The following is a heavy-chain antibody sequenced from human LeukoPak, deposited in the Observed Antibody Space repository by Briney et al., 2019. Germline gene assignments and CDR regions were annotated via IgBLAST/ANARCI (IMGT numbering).Heavy chain of an antibody. Sequence: GSLRLSCAGSGFGFNDHYMTWIRQAPGKGLEWISYISSRGSTIYYADSVKGRFTISRDNAKNSVFLQMNSLKAEDTAVYYCTRVRTTVTTGVYYYYYYMDVWGKGTTVIVSS. J-gene: IGHJ6*03. CDR1: GFGFNDHY. D-gene: IGHD4-11*01. CDR3: TRVRTTVTTGVYYYYYYMDV. V-gene: IGHV3-11*01. CDR2: ISSRGSTI.